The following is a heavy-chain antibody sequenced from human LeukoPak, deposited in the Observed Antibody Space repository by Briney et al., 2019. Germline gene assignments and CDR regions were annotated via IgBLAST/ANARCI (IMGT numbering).Heavy chain of an antibody. CDR1: GFTFSNYN. CDR3: ASAPLGSTRP. CDR2: ISSSSSSI. D-gene: IGHD1-26*01. Sequence: GGSLRLSCAASGFTFSNYNMNWVRQAPGKGLEWVSSISSSSSSINYADSLKGRFTISRDNAKNSVYLQMNSLRAEDTAVYYCASAPLGSTRPWGQGTLVTVSS. V-gene: IGHV3-21*01. J-gene: IGHJ5*02.